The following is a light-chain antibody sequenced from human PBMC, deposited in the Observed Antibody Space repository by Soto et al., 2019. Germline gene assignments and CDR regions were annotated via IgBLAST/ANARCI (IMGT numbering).Light chain of an antibody. V-gene: IGLV2-14*03. CDR3: SSYTSGSTL. CDR2: DVT. J-gene: IGLJ2*01. Sequence: QSVLTQPASVSGSPGQSITISCTGTSSDVGRYNYVSWFQQHPGKAPKLMIYDVTYRPSGVSDRFSGSKSGNTASLTISGLQPEDEADYYCSSYTSGSTLFGGGTKLTVL. CDR1: SSDVGRYNY.